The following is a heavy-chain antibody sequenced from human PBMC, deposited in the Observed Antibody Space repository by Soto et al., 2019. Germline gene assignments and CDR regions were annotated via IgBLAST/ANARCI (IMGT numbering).Heavy chain of an antibody. J-gene: IGHJ4*02. CDR3: GALNYGGDDC. CDR2: IPHDGSYK. D-gene: IGHD4-17*01. Sequence: QVQLVESGGGVVQPGRSLRLSCAASGLPFSSYGMQWVRQAPGKGLECVAIIPHDGSYKYHVDSVKGRFTISRDNSKNTLYLQMDSLRPEDTAVYYCGALNYGGDDCWGQGTLVTVSS. V-gene: IGHV3-30*03. CDR1: GLPFSSYG.